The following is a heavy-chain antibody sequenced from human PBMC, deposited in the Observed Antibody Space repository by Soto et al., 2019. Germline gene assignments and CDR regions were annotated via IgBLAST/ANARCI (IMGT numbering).Heavy chain of an antibody. Sequence: SETLSLTCTVSGDSLGTYYWSWIRQPAGERLEWIGRIHDTGRTNYNPSLKSRVTMSVDTSKNQFSLRVNSVTAADTAVYYCARESVSGTYRFDSWGQGTLVTASS. V-gene: IGHV4-4*07. D-gene: IGHD3-16*02. CDR1: GDSLGTYY. CDR2: IHDTGRT. J-gene: IGHJ4*02. CDR3: ARESVSGTYRFDS.